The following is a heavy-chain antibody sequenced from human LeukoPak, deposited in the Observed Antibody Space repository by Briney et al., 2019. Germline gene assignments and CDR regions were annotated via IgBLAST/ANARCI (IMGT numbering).Heavy chain of an antibody. J-gene: IGHJ5*02. D-gene: IGHD3-10*01. Sequence: ASVKVSCKASGYTFNSYDINWVRQAPGQGLEWMGWMNPNSGNTGYAQKFQGRVTMTRNTSISTAYMELSSLRSDDTAVYYCRITMVRGVINARFDPWGQGTLVTVSS. CDR1: GYTFNSYD. CDR3: RITMVRGVINARFDP. V-gene: IGHV1-8*01. CDR2: MNPNSGNT.